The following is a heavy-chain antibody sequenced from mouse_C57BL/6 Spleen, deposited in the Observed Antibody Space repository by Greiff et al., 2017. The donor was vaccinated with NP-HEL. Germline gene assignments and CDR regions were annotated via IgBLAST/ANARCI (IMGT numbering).Heavy chain of an antibody. CDR2: IYPGSGNT. CDR1: GYTFTDYY. V-gene: IGHV1-76*01. CDR3: AINYFGSSFPFAY. D-gene: IGHD1-1*01. Sequence: QVQLKESGAELVRPGASVKLSCKASGYTFTDYYINWVKQRPGQGLEWIARIYPGSGNTYYNEKFKGKATLTAEKSSSTAYMQLSSLTSEDSAVYFYAINYFGSSFPFAYWGQGTLVTVSA. J-gene: IGHJ3*01.